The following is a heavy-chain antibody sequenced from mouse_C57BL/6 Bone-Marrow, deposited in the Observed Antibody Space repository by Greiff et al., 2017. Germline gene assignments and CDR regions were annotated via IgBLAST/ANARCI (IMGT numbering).Heavy chain of an antibody. J-gene: IGHJ3*01. CDR1: GYTFTSYW. CDR2: IYPSDSET. CDR3: ARGGGWFAY. V-gene: IGHV1-61*01. Sequence: QVQLQQPGAELVRPGSSVKLSCKASGYTFTSYWMDWVKQRPGQGLEWIGDIYPSDSETHYNQKFKDKATLTVDKSSSTAYMQLSSLTSEDSAVYYGARGGGWFAYWGQGTLVTVSA.